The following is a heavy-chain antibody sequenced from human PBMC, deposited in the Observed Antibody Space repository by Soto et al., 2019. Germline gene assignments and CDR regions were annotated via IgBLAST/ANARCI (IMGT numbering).Heavy chain of an antibody. V-gene: IGHV1-2*02. J-gene: IGHJ6*03. Sequence: QVQLVQSGAEVRKPGASVTVSCRSSGDSFNDYYIHWVRQAPGQGFEWMGWINANGGVTKYAQKFQGGVSMTRDTSIRTGYMQLSRLRSEDTAVYYCVRESGGATAALVYYCFYMDLWGTGTRVTLSS. CDR1: GDSFNDYY. D-gene: IGHD5-12*01. CDR2: INANGGVT. CDR3: VRESGGATAALVYYCFYMDL.